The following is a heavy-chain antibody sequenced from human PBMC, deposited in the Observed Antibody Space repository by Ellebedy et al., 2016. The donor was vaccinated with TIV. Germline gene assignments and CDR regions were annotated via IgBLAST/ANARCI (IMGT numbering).Heavy chain of an antibody. V-gene: IGHV4-59*08. J-gene: IGHJ4*02. CDR1: GGSISSYY. D-gene: IGHD6-19*01. Sequence: MPSETLSLTCTVSGGSISSYYWTWIRQPPGKGLEWIGYIYYNGSTNYNPSLKSRVSISVDTSKNQFSLKLSSVTAADTAVYYCARQSRGIAVAGLDYWGQGTLVTVSS. CDR3: ARQSRGIAVAGLDY. CDR2: IYYNGST.